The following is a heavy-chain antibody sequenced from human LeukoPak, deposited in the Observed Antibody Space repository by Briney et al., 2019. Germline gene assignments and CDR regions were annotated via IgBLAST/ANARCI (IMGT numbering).Heavy chain of an antibody. Sequence: GGSLRLSCAASGFTFDDYAMHWVRQAPGKGLEWVSGISWNSGSIGYADSVKGRFTISRDNAKNSLYLQMNSLRVEDTALYYCAKSNTAMVTNTFDYWGQGTLVTVSS. CDR2: ISWNSGSI. J-gene: IGHJ4*02. V-gene: IGHV3-9*01. CDR3: AKSNTAMVTNTFDY. CDR1: GFTFDDYA. D-gene: IGHD5-18*01.